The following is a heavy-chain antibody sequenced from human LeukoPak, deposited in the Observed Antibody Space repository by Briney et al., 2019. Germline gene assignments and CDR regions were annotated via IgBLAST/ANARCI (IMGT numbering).Heavy chain of an antibody. CDR1: GFTLDDYG. V-gene: IGHV3-20*04. CDR3: ARASSGLNHFDY. D-gene: IGHD3-22*01. J-gene: IGHJ4*02. Sequence: GGSLRLSCAASGFTLDDYGMSCVRQAPGKGLEWVSGINWNGGSTGYADSVKGRFTISRDNAKNSLYLQMNSLRAEDTALYYCARASSGLNHFDYWGQGTLVTVSS. CDR2: INWNGGST.